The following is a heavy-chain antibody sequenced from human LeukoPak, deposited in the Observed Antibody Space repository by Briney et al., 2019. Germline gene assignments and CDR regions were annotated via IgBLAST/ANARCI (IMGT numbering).Heavy chain of an antibody. CDR2: INDIGNT. V-gene: IGHV4-34*01. Sequence: SETLSLTCAVYGGSFSGYYWSWIRQPPGKGLEWIGEINDIGNTNYDPSLRSRVTISVDTSKNQFSLSLTSATAADAAVYFCARLGSVGYYNYQYMDIWGNGTTVTVSS. CDR1: GGSFSGYY. CDR3: ARLGSVGYYNYQYMDI. D-gene: IGHD3-10*01. J-gene: IGHJ6*03.